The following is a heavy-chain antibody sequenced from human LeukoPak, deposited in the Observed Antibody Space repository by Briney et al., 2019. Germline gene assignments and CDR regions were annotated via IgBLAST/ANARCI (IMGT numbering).Heavy chain of an antibody. D-gene: IGHD4-17*01. CDR3: ARGYGTF. V-gene: IGHV4-34*01. J-gene: IGHJ4*02. CDR2: INHSGST. CDR1: GGSFSGYY. Sequence: SETPSLTCAVYGGSFSGYYWSWIRQPPGKGLELIGEINHSGSTNYNPSLKSRVTISVDTSKNQFSLKLSSVTAADTAVYYCARGYGTFWGQGTLVTVSS.